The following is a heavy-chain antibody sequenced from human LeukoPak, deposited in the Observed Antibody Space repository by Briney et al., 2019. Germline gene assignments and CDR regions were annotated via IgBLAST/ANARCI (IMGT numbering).Heavy chain of an antibody. J-gene: IGHJ4*02. CDR2: ISHGGST. D-gene: IGHD6-13*01. V-gene: IGHV4-34*01. Sequence: SETLSLTCAVYGGSFSSYYWSWIRQPPGKRLEWIGEISHGGSTNYNPSLKSRVAISVDTSKNQFSLKLSYVTAADTAVYYCARGRIPEAGSYIYWGQGTLVTVSS. CDR3: ARGRIPEAGSYIY. CDR1: GGSFSSYY.